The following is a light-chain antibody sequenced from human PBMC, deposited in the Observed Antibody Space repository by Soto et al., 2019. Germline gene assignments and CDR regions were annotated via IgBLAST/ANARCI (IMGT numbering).Light chain of an antibody. CDR1: QSLLYSSNNKTY. J-gene: IGKJ2*01. Sequence: EIVMTQYPDSLPVSLGERATINCTSSQSLLYSSNNKTYLAWYMHKPGQSPKMLIFWASARESVVPDRFAGSGSETDFTLNISSLQAEDAAVYYCQQYYSDFFTFGQGTRWEIK. CDR2: WAS. CDR3: QQYYSDFFT. V-gene: IGKV4-1*01.